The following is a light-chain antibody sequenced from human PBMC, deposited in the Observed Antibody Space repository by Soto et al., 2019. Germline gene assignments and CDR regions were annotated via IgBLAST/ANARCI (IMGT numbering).Light chain of an antibody. CDR3: GTDHGSESDFLWV. Sequence: QPVLTQPPSASASLGASVTLTCSLSSGYRNYEVDWYQQRPGKGPRFVMRVGTGGIVGSKGDGIPDRFSVLGSGLNRNLTIRNIQEEDESVYHCGTDHGSESDFLWVFGGGTKLTVL. CDR2: VGTGGIVG. CDR1: SGYRNYE. J-gene: IGLJ3*02. V-gene: IGLV9-49*01.